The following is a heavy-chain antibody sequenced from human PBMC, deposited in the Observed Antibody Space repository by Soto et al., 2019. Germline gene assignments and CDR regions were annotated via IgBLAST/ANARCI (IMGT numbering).Heavy chain of an antibody. CDR1: GYSFTSYW. CDR2: IYPGESDT. V-gene: IGHV5-51*01. CDR3: ARLRSDIFPGYYENTLDY. D-gene: IGHD3-9*01. Sequence: GEPLKISCKGSGYSFTSYWIGWVRQMPGKGLEWMGIIYPGESDTRYSPSFQGQVTISADKSISTAYLQWSSLKASDTAMYYCARLRSDIFPGYYENTLDYWGQVTLVTVSS. J-gene: IGHJ4*02.